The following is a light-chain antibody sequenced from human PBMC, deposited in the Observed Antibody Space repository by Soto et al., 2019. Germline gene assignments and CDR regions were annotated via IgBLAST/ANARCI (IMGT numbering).Light chain of an antibody. Sequence: VVSQSPATLSLSTGERAALFCRASQNVYRYLAWYQQKPGQAHRLLIYGAFNRATGIPARFSGSGSGTDFTLTISSLEPEDFAVYYGQQRNIWPPVTFSQGTLLAVK. CDR2: GAF. V-gene: IGKV3-11*01. CDR1: QNVYRY. J-gene: IGKJ5*01. CDR3: QQRNIWPPVT.